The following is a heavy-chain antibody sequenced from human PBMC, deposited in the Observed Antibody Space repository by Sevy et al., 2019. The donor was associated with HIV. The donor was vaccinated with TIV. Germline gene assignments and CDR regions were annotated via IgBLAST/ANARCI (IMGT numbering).Heavy chain of an antibody. CDR2: LYHDGST. CDR3: ARGGDYDTSGYYSHYFDY. CDR1: GYSINSGYY. D-gene: IGHD3-22*01. Sequence: SETLSLTCAVSGYSINSGYYWGWIRQPPGKGLEWIGSLYHDGSTSFKPSLKSRVTISVDTSKNQFSLKLTSVTAADTAVYYCARGGDYDTSGYYSHYFDYWGQGTLVTVSS. V-gene: IGHV4-38-2*01. J-gene: IGHJ4*02.